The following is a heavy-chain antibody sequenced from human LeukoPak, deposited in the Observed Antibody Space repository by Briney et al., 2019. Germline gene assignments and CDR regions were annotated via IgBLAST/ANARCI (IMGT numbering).Heavy chain of an antibody. CDR1: GFTFSDYY. CDR2: IIRRGSHT. CDR3: ARVGSTAEAGTPDY. D-gene: IGHD6-13*01. J-gene: IGHJ4*02. Sequence: GGSLRLSRAASGFTFSDYYMSWIRQAPGKGLEWLSYIIRRGSHTPYADSVKGRFTVSRDNAKNSLSLELNSLRVDDTAIYYCARVGSTAEAGTPDYWGQGTLVTVSS. V-gene: IGHV3-11*06.